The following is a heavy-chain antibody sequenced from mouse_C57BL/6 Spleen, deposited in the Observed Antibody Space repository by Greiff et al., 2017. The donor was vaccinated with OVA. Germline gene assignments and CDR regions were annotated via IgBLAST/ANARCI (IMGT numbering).Heavy chain of an antibody. CDR3: ARGNCYDGWYFDV. CDR2: ISSGSSTI. V-gene: IGHV5-17*01. J-gene: IGHJ1*03. D-gene: IGHD2-12*01. Sequence: EVQRVESGGGLVKPGGSLKLSCAASGFTFSDYGMHWVRQAPEKGLEWVAYISSGSSTIYYADTVKGRFTISRDNAKNTLFLQMTSLRSEDTAMYYCARGNCYDGWYFDVWGTGTTVTVSS. CDR1: GFTFSDYG.